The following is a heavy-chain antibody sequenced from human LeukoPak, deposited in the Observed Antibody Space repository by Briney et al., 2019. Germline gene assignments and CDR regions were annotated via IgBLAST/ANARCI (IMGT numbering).Heavy chain of an antibody. CDR3: AKDVAARQVFDY. D-gene: IGHD6-6*01. CDR1: GFTFSSYS. Sequence: GGCLRLSCAASGFTFSSYSMNWVRQAPGKGLEWLSYISYSSSTIYYADSVKGRFTISRDNAKNSLYLQMNSLRAEDTAVYYCAKDVAARQVFDYWGQGTLVTVSS. V-gene: IGHV3-48*04. J-gene: IGHJ4*02. CDR2: ISYSSSTI.